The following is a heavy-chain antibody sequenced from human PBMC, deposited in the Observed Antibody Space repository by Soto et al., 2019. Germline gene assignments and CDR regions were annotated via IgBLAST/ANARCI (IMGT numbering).Heavy chain of an antibody. CDR2: ISYDGSNK. Sequence: QVQLVESGGGVVQPGRSLRLSCAASGFTFSSYGMNWVRQAPGKGLEWVAVISYDGSNKYYADSVKGRFTISRDSYKNMLHLQMNSLRAEDTAVYYCAKEDSSSWHYYYGMDVWGQGTTVTVSS. D-gene: IGHD6-13*01. CDR1: GFTFSSYG. CDR3: AKEDSSSWHYYYGMDV. V-gene: IGHV3-30*18. J-gene: IGHJ6*02.